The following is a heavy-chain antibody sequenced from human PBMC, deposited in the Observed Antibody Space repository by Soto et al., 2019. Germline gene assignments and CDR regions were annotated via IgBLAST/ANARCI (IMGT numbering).Heavy chain of an antibody. CDR2: ISAYNGNT. CDR3: ARAPRSSWYAP. V-gene: IGHV1-18*04. D-gene: IGHD6-13*01. CDR1: GYTFTGYY. J-gene: IGHJ5*02. Sequence: ASVKVSCKASGYTFTGYYMHWVRQAPGQGLEWMGWISAYNGNTNYAQKLQGRVTMTTDTSTSTAYMELRSLRSDDTAVYYCARAPRSSWYAPWGQGTLVTVSS.